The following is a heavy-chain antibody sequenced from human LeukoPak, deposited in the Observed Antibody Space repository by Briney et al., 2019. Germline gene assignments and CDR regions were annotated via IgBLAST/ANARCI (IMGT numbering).Heavy chain of an antibody. V-gene: IGHV4-30-2*01. Sequence: PSQTLSLTCTVSGGSFSSDAYYWSWIRQPPGKGREWLGHIYHNGGTSYSPSLKSRVTISVDKSRNQFSLRLTSVTAADTAMYYCARVVGAPYCSSTSCYLDFWGQGTLVTVSS. CDR3: ARVVGAPYCSSTSCYLDF. D-gene: IGHD2-2*01. CDR1: GGSFSSDAYY. J-gene: IGHJ4*02. CDR2: IYHNGGT.